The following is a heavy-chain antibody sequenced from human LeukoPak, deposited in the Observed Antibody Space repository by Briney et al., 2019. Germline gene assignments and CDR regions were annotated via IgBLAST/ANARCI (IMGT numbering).Heavy chain of an antibody. CDR2: IYHSGST. CDR1: GGSISSRTYS. Sequence: SQTLSLTCAVSGGSISSRTYSWSWIRQPPGKGLEWIGYIYHSGSTSYNPSLKSRVTISVDKSKNQFSLKLSSVTAADTAVYYCARVPNTNWGSFDYWGQGTLVTVSS. V-gene: IGHV4-30-2*01. CDR3: ARVPNTNWGSFDY. D-gene: IGHD7-27*01. J-gene: IGHJ4*02.